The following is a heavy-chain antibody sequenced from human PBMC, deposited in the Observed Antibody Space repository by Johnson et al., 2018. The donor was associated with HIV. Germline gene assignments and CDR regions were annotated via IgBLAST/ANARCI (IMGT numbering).Heavy chain of an antibody. CDR2: ISGSGGRT. CDR3: ATQEDYGDYYGAFDI. D-gene: IGHD4-17*01. J-gene: IGHJ3*02. Sequence: VQLVESGGGLVQPGGSLRLSCAASGFTFSSYAMSWVSQAPGKGLEWVSAISGSGGRTYYADYVKGRFTISRDNSKNTLYLQLNSLRAEDTAVYYCATQEDYGDYYGAFDIWGQGTMVTVSS. CDR1: GFTFSSYA. V-gene: IGHV3-23*04.